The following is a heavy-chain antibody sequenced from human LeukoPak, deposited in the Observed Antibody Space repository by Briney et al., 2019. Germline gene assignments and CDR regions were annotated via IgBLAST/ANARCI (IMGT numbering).Heavy chain of an antibody. CDR1: GYTFTGYY. V-gene: IGHV1-2*02. CDR3: ARDRRIYGSGNPIDY. CDR2: VNPNSGGT. D-gene: IGHD3-10*01. Sequence: GASVKLSCKASGYTFTGYYMHWVRQAPGQGLEWMGWVNPNSGGTNYAQKFQGRVTMTRDTSISTAYMELRSLRSDDTAMYYCARDRRIYGSGNPIDYWGQGTLVTVSS. J-gene: IGHJ4*02.